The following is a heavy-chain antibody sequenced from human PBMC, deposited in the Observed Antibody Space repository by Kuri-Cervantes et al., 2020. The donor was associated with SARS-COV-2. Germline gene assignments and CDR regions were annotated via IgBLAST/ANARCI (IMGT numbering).Heavy chain of an antibody. CDR3: ALHGSRVYDFWSGYSPYYYYMDV. D-gene: IGHD3-3*01. V-gene: IGHV1-46*03. J-gene: IGHJ6*03. CDR1: GYTFTSYG. CDR2: INPSGGST. Sequence: ASVKVSCKASGYTFTSYGISWVRQAPGQGLEWMGIINPSGGSTSYAQKFQGRVTMTRDTSTSTVYMELSSLRSEDTAVYYCALHGSRVYDFWSGYSPYYYYMDVWGKGTTVTVSS.